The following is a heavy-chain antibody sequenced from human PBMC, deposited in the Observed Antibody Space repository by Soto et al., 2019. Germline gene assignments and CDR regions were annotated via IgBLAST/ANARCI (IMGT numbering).Heavy chain of an antibody. D-gene: IGHD3-22*01. CDR2: FDPEDGET. V-gene: IGHV1-24*01. CDR1: GYTLTELS. J-gene: IGHJ5*02. CDR3: VTGVDYYSNSGWIMWFDP. Sequence: ASVKVSCKVSGYTLTELSMHWVRQAPGKGLEWLGGFDPEDGETIYAQKFQGRVTMTEDTSTDTAYMELSSLRSEDTAVYYCVTGVDYYSNSGWIMWFDPWGQGTLVTVSS.